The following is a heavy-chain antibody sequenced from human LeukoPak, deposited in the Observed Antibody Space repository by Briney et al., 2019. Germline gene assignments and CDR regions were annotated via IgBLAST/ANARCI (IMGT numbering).Heavy chain of an antibody. CDR1: GFSFRSFA. V-gene: IGHV3-33*01. D-gene: IGHD6-13*01. J-gene: IGHJ4*02. CDR3: ARAYSSKEIDS. Sequence: GGSLRLSWAASGFSFRSFAMHWVRQAPDKGLDWVAIIWYDGTNKYYADSVKGRFTISRDNSKNTLFLQMSSLRVEDTAVYYCARAYSSKEIDSWGQGTLVTVSS. CDR2: IWYDGTNK.